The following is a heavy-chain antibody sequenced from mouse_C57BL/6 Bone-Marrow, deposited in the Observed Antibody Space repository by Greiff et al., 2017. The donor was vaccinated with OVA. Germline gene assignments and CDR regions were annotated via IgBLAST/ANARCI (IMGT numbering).Heavy chain of an antibody. CDR1: GFNIKNTY. J-gene: IGHJ4*01. CDR2: IDPANDDT. D-gene: IGHD1-1*01. Sequence: VQLQQSVAELVRPGASVKLSCTASGFNIKNTYMHWVKQRPGQGLEWIGRIDPANDDTKYAQKFQGKATMTADTSSNTAYMHLSRLSSEDTSVDCCSSGRSGSSVYAIDYWGQGTSVTVSS. V-gene: IGHV14-3*01. CDR3: SSGRSGSSVYAIDY.